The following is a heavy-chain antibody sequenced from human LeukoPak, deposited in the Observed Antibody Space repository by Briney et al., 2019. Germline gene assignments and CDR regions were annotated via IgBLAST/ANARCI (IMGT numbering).Heavy chain of an antibody. CDR2: IYGSGTI. Sequence: SETLSLTCTVSGGSISRSYWSWMRQPAGKGPEWIGRIYGSGTITYNPSLESRVTMSVDTSKNQFSLKLRSVTAADTAVYYCARDSGTTGEVKFDPWGQGTLVTVSS. D-gene: IGHD3-10*01. J-gene: IGHJ5*02. V-gene: IGHV4-4*07. CDR1: GGSISRSY. CDR3: ARDSGTTGEVKFDP.